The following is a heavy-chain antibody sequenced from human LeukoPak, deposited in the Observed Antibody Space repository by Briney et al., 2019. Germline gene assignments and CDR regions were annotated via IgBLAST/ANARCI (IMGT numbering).Heavy chain of an antibody. Sequence: GASVKVSCKASGYTFTGYYMHWVRQAPGQGLEWMGWINPNSGGTNYAQKFQGWVTMTRDTSISTAYMELRSLRSDDTAVYYCAREGFYYDILTGYYHKYYYYGMDVWGQGTTVTVSS. CDR3: AREGFYYDILTGYYHKYYYYGMDV. V-gene: IGHV1-2*04. CDR2: INPNSGGT. CDR1: GYTFTGYY. D-gene: IGHD3-9*01. J-gene: IGHJ6*02.